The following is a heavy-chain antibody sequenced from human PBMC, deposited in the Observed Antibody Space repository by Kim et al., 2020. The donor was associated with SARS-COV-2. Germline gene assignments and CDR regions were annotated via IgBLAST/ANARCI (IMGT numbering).Heavy chain of an antibody. Sequence: GGSLRLSCAASGFTFSSYAMHWVRQAPGKGLEWVAVISYDGSNKYYADSVKGRFTISRDNSKNTLYLQMNSLRAEDTAVYYCAIDLEQRAVVGAFDIWGQGTMVTVSS. D-gene: IGHD2-21*01. CDR1: GFTFSSYA. J-gene: IGHJ3*02. V-gene: IGHV3-30*04. CDR3: AIDLEQRAVVGAFDI. CDR2: ISYDGSNK.